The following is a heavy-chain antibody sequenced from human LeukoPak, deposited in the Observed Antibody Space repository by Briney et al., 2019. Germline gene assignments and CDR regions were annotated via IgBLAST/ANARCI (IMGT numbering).Heavy chain of an antibody. V-gene: IGHV3-33*01. Sequence: GGSLRLSCAASGFTFNTYGMHWVRQTPGKGLEWVAFIWYDGSKKYYADSVKGRFTISRDNSKSTLYPQMNSLRAEDTAVYHCARATGELRTYYFGYWGQGTLVTVSS. CDR3: ARATGELRTYYFGY. CDR1: GFTFNTYG. CDR2: IWYDGSKK. D-gene: IGHD1-7*01. J-gene: IGHJ4*02.